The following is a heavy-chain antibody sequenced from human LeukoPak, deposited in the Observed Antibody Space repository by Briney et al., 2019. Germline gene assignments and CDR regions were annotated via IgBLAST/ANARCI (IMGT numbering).Heavy chain of an antibody. D-gene: IGHD6-6*01. CDR1: GGSISSYY. CDR2: IYYSGST. CDR3: ARSIAGKRDASDI. J-gene: IGHJ3*02. V-gene: IGHV4-59*01. Sequence: SETLSLTCTVSGGSISSYYWSWIRQPPGKGLEWIGYIYYSGSTNYNPSLKSRVTISVDTSKNQFSLKLSSVTAADTAVYYCARSIAGKRDASDIWGQGTMVTVSS.